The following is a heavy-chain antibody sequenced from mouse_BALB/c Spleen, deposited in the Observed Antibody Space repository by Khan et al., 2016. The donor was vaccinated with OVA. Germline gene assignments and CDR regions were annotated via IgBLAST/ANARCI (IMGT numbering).Heavy chain of an antibody. Sequence: DLVKPGASVKLSCKASGYTFTSYWINWIKQRPGQGLEWIGQISPGSSSPYYNKMFTLKATLTVDSSSTAAYIQLSSLSSEDSAVYFCARSNYYGSGLYAMDYWGQGTSVTVSS. CDR2: ISPGSSSP. J-gene: IGHJ4*01. CDR3: ARSNYYGSGLYAMDY. V-gene: IGHV1S41*01. CDR1: GYTFTSYW. D-gene: IGHD1-1*01.